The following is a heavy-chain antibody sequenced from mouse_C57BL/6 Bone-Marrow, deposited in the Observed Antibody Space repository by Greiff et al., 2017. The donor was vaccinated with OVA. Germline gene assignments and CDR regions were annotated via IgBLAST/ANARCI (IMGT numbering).Heavy chain of an antibody. Sequence: DVQLVESGGGLVKPGGSLKLSCAASGFTFSSYAMSWVRQTPEKRLEWVATISDGGSYTYYPDNVKGRFTISRDNAKNNLYLQMSHLKSEDTAMYYCARGWLLNAMDYWGQGTSVTVSS. J-gene: IGHJ4*01. V-gene: IGHV5-4*01. CDR3: ARGWLLNAMDY. CDR1: GFTFSSYA. D-gene: IGHD2-3*01. CDR2: ISDGGSYT.